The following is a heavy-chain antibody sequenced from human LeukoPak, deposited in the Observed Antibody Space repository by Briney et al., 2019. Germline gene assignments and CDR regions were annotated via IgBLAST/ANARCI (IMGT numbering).Heavy chain of an antibody. CDR3: AKDFGVYYDRYNFDY. CDR1: GFTFNSYS. J-gene: IGHJ4*02. CDR2: ISDDETYK. V-gene: IGHV3-30-3*01. Sequence: GRSLRLSCAASGFTFNSYSMHWVRQAPGKGLEWVTAISDDETYKFYADSVKGRFTISRDNSKNTLYLQMNSLRAEDTAVYYCAKDFGVYYDRYNFDYWGQGTLVTVSS. D-gene: IGHD3-22*01.